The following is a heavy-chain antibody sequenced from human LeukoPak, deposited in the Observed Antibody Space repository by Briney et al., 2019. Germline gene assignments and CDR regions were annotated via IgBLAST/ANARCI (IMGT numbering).Heavy chain of an antibody. CDR1: GFTFSTYW. D-gene: IGHD3-3*01. Sequence: GGSLRLSCAASGFTFSTYWMHWVRQAPGKGLVWVSCINSDGSSPSYADSVKGRFTISRDKAKNTVYLQMNSLRAEDTAVYYCAKDLFFDAYWGQGTLVTVSS. J-gene: IGHJ4*02. CDR3: AKDLFFDAY. CDR2: INSDGSSP. V-gene: IGHV3-74*01.